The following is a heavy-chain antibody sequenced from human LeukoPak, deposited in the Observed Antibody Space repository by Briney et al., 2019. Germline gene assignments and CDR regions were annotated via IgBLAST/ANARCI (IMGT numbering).Heavy chain of an antibody. CDR2: ISYDGSNK. D-gene: IGHD3-9*01. Sequence: GRSLRLSCAASGFTFSSYAMHWVRQAPGKGLEWVAVISYDGSNKYYADSVKGRFTISRDNSKDTLYLQMNSLRAEDTAVYYCARDQGGMIRYFDWLPDYYFDYWGQGTLVTVSS. CDR1: GFTFSSYA. J-gene: IGHJ4*02. CDR3: ARDQGGMIRYFDWLPDYYFDY. V-gene: IGHV3-30-3*01.